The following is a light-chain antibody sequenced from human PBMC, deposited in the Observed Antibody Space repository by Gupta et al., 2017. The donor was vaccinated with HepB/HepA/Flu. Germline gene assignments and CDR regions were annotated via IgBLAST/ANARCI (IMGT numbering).Light chain of an antibody. CDR1: ESVTTH. Sequence: EIVLTQSPATLSLSPGERATLSCRASESVTTHLAWNQQKAGQAPRLLIYDASNWATGIPARFSGSGSGTDFTLTISSLEPEDFAVYYCQQFYKCPITFGAGTXVEI. V-gene: IGKV3-11*01. J-gene: IGKJ4*01. CDR3: QQFYKCPIT. CDR2: DAS.